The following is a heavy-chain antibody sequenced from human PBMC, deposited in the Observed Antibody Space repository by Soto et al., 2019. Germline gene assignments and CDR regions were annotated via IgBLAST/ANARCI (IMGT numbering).Heavy chain of an antibody. CDR1: GYTLTELS. J-gene: IGHJ6*02. CDR3: ATQSGGSSLVYYYGMDV. D-gene: IGHD2-15*01. V-gene: IGHV1-24*01. Sequence: ASVKVSCKVSGYTLTELSMHWVRQAPGKGLEWMGGFDPEDGETIYAQKFQGRVTMTEDTSTDTAYMELSSLRSEDTAVYYCATQSGGSSLVYYYGMDVWGQGTTVTVSS. CDR2: FDPEDGET.